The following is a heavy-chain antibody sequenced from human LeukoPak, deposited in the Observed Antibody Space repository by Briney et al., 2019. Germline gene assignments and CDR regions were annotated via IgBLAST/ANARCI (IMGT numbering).Heavy chain of an antibody. V-gene: IGHV3-30*02. CDR2: IRYDGSNK. CDR3: ARDRIELAAAQGDAFDI. D-gene: IGHD6-13*01. CDR1: GFTFSSYG. J-gene: IGHJ3*02. Sequence: PGGSLRLSCAAFGFTFSSYGMHWVRQAPGKGLEWVAFIRYDGSNKYYADSVKGRFTISRDNSKNTLYLQMNSLRAEDTAVYYCARDRIELAAAQGDAFDIWGQGTMVTVSS.